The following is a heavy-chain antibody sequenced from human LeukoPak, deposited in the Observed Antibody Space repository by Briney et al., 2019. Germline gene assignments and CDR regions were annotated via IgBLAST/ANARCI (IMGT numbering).Heavy chain of an antibody. Sequence: GGSLRLSCAASGFTVSSTYMSWVRQAPGKGLEWVSLIYAGGSTYYADSVKGRFTISRDNSKNTLFLQMHSLRVEDTAVYYCARREQWLSTWGQGTLVTVSS. D-gene: IGHD6-19*01. J-gene: IGHJ5*02. CDR1: GFTVSSTY. CDR3: ARREQWLST. CDR2: IYAGGST. V-gene: IGHV3-66*04.